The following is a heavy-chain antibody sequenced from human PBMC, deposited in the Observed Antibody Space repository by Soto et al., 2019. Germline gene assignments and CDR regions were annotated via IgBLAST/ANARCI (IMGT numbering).Heavy chain of an antibody. J-gene: IGHJ3*02. CDR3: ARAPQGYSYYYDSSGTQEDDAFDI. D-gene: IGHD3-22*01. V-gene: IGHV4-31*11. CDR1: GPTINIAGYD. CDR2: IYYSGST. Sequence: PSDSLSLTRAVAGPTINIAGYDGSWIRQHPGKGLEWIGYIYYSGSTYYNPSLKSRVTISVDTSKNQFSLKLSSVTAADTAVYYCARAPQGYSYYYDSSGTQEDDAFDIWGQGTMVTVSS.